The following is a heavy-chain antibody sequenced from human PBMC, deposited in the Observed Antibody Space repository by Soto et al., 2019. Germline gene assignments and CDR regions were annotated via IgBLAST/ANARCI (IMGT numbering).Heavy chain of an antibody. CDR2: ISYDGSNK. CDR3: ARVEDIVVVVAAISS. Sequence: RLSCAASGFTFSSYAMHWVRQAPGKGLEWVAVISYDGSNKYYADSVKGRFTISRDNSKNTLYLQMNSLRAEDTAVYYCARVEDIVVVVAAISSWGQGTLVTVSS. V-gene: IGHV3-30-3*01. J-gene: IGHJ5*02. CDR1: GFTFSSYA. D-gene: IGHD2-15*01.